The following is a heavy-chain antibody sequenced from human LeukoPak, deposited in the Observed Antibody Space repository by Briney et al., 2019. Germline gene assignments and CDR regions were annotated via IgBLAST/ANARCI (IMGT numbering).Heavy chain of an antibody. Sequence: GGSLRLSCAASGFTFSSYSMNWVRQAPGKGLEWVSYISSSSSTIYYADSVKGRFTISRDNAKNSLYLQMNSLRAEDTAVYYCARAGSYDAFDIWGQGTMVTVSS. CDR1: GFTFSSYS. CDR2: ISSSSSTI. D-gene: IGHD1-1*01. CDR3: ARAGSYDAFDI. V-gene: IGHV3-48*01. J-gene: IGHJ3*02.